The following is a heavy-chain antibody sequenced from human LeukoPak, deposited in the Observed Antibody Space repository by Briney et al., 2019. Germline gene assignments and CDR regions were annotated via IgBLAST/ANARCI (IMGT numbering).Heavy chain of an antibody. CDR2: VYYSGST. V-gene: IGHV4-59*03. CDR1: GGSISSHY. Sequence: PPETLSLTCTVSGGSISSHYWSWIRQPPGKGLEWLGYVYYSGSTNYNPSLRSRVTISLDTSKSQFSLKLTSVTAADTGVYYCAGVKRYCGGDCYPDGFDIWGQGTMVSVSS. CDR3: AGVKRYCGGDCYPDGFDI. D-gene: IGHD2-21*02. J-gene: IGHJ3*02.